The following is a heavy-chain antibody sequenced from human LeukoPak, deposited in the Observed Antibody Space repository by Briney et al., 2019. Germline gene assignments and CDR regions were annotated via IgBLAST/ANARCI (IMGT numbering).Heavy chain of an antibody. V-gene: IGHV3-48*02. CDR2: ISTSSGTSSSTI. Sequence: GGSLRLSCAASGFTLSSYKMNWVRQAPGKGLEWVSYISTSSGTSSSTIYYADSVKGRFTISRDNAKNSLYLQMNSLRDEDTAVYYCARDLGPSGRLDYWGQGTLVTVSS. CDR1: GFTLSSYK. J-gene: IGHJ4*02. D-gene: IGHD3-16*01. CDR3: ARDLGPSGRLDY.